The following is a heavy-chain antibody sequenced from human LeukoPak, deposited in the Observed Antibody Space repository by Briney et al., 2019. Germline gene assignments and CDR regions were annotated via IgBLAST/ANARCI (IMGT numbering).Heavy chain of an antibody. D-gene: IGHD6-6*01. CDR3: ARGGIAARLRVVSYFDY. V-gene: IGHV1-18*01. Sequence: ASVKVSCKASGYTFTSYGISWVRQAPGQGLEWMGWISVYNGNTNYAQKLQGRVTMTTDTSTSTAYMELRSLRSDDTAVYYCARGGIAARLRVVSYFDYWGQGTLVTVSS. J-gene: IGHJ4*02. CDR2: ISVYNGNT. CDR1: GYTFTSYG.